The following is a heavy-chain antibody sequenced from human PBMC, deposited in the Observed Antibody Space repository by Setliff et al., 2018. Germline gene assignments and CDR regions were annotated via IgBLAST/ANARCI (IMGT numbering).Heavy chain of an antibody. CDR2: AYYSGYT. Sequence: PSETLSLTCNVSGGSVSSTSHYWGWIRQPPGKGMEWIGSAYYSGYTYYNPSLQSRVTISVDMSKNQFSMKLTSVTAADTAVYYCARVDFTMIQGVLGLWGQGTLVTAS. CDR1: GGSVSSTSHY. D-gene: IGHD3-10*01. CDR3: ARVDFTMIQGVLGL. V-gene: IGHV4-39*07. J-gene: IGHJ1*01.